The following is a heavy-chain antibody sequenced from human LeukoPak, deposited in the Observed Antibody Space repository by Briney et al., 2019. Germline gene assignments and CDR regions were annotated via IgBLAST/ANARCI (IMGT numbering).Heavy chain of an antibody. Sequence: SETLSLTCTVSGVSISSYYWSWIRQPPGKGLEGIGYIYYRGSTNYNPSLKSRVTISEDTSKNQFSLKLSSVTAADTAVYYCARHLTYPFLASSGYFNYWGQGTLVTVSS. CDR1: GVSISSYY. V-gene: IGHV4-59*08. J-gene: IGHJ4*02. D-gene: IGHD3-22*01. CDR3: ARHLTYPFLASSGYFNY. CDR2: IYYRGST.